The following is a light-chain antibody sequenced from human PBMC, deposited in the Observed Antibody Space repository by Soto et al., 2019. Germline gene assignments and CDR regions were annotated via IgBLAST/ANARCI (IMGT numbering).Light chain of an antibody. J-gene: IGKJ4*01. CDR3: QKYGSSPLT. CDR1: QSVSSSY. V-gene: IGKV3-20*01. Sequence: EIVLTQSPGTLSLSPGEIATLSCRASQSVSSSYLAWYQQKTGQAPRILIYGESSRATGIPDRFSGSGSGTDLNLTTSRLEPEDFAVYYCQKYGSSPLTFGGGTKVDIK. CDR2: GES.